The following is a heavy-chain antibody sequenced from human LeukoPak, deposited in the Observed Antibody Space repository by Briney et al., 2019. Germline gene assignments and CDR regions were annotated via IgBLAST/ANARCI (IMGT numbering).Heavy chain of an antibody. CDR1: GGTFSSYA. V-gene: IGHV1-69*13. CDR3: AIYDSSGYYYGHGAFDI. CDR2: IIPIFGTA. J-gene: IGHJ3*02. Sequence: SVKVSCKASGGTFSSYAISWVRQAPGQGLEWMGGIIPIFGTANYAQKFQGRVTITADESTSTAYMELSSLRSEDTAVYYCAIYDSSGYYYGHGAFDIWGHGTMVTVSS. D-gene: IGHD3-22*01.